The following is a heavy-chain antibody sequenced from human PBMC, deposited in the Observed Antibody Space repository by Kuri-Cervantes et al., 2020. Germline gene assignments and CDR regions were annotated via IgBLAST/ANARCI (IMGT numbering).Heavy chain of an antibody. J-gene: IGHJ6*02. CDR3: ARDPALRFLEWLLQTQLVEEGYYGTDV. V-gene: IGHV3-33*01. Sequence: GGSLRLSCAASGFTFSSYGMHWVRQAPGKGLEWVAVIWYDGSNKYYADSVKGRFTISRDNSKNTLYLQMNSLRAEDTAVYYCARDPALRFLEWLLQTQLVEEGYYGTDVWGQGTTVTVSS. CDR1: GFTFSSYG. CDR2: IWYDGSNK. D-gene: IGHD3-3*01.